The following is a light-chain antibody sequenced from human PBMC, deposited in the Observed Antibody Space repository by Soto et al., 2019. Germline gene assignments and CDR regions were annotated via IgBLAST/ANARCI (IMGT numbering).Light chain of an antibody. J-gene: IGKJ4*01. Sequence: EIVMTQSPATLSVSPGERATLSCRASHSVSSNLAWYQHKPGQAPRLLIYGASIRATGVPARFSGSGSGTEFTLTISSLQSEDFAVYYCQQYQKWPLTFGGGTKAEIK. CDR1: HSVSSN. CDR2: GAS. V-gene: IGKV3-15*01. CDR3: QQYQKWPLT.